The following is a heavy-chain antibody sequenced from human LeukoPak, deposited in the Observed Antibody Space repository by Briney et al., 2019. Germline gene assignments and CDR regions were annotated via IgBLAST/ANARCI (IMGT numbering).Heavy chain of an antibody. V-gene: IGHV1-46*01. J-gene: IGHJ6*02. CDR1: GYTFTSNY. D-gene: IGHD4-17*01. CDR3: ATNSTVTTDYYYGMDV. Sequence: ASVKVSCKASGYTFTSNYIHWVRQAPGQGLEWMGIINPSGGSTSYEQKFQGRVTMTRDTSTSTVYMELSSLRSEDTAVYYCATNSTVTTDYYYGMDVWGQGTTVTVSS. CDR2: INPSGGST.